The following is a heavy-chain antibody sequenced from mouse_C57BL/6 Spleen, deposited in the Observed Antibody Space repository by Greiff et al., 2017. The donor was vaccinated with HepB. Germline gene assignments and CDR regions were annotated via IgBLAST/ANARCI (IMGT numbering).Heavy chain of an antibody. Sequence: EVKLMESGGGLVKPGGSLKLSCAASGFTFSDYGMHWVRQAPEKGLEWVAYISSGSSTIYYADTVKGRFTISRDNAKNTLFLQMTSLRSEDTAMYYCARPVWLLQYFDVWGTRTTVTVSS. CDR2: ISSGSSTI. D-gene: IGHD2-3*01. CDR3: ARPVWLLQYFDV. CDR1: GFTFSDYG. V-gene: IGHV5-17*01. J-gene: IGHJ1*03.